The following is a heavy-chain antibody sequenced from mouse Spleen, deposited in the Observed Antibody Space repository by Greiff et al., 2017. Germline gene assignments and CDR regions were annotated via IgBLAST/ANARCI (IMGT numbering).Heavy chain of an antibody. V-gene: IGHV1-9*01. CDR3: ARSRARSNWDWYFDV. CDR1: GYTFTGYW. D-gene: IGHD4-1*02. CDR2: ILPGSGST. Sequence: QVHVKQSGAELMKPGASVKLSCKATGYTFTGYWIEWVKQRPGHGLEWIGEILPGSGSTNYNEKFKGKATFTADKSSSTAYMQLSSLTSEDSAVYFCARSRARSNWDWYFDVWGAGTTVTVSS. J-gene: IGHJ1*01.